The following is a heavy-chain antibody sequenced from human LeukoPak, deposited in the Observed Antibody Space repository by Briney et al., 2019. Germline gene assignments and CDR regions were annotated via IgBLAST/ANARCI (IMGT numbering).Heavy chain of an antibody. CDR2: LNTNTVDP. CDR3: ASDWRVTARVTYWFDS. D-gene: IGHD5-18*01. Sequence: ASVRLSCKVSGYTFNTYAMIWVRHAPGQGREWMHWLNTNTVDPTYAQGFTGRFVFSLDTSVSTAYLQINSLKAEDTAVYYCASDWRVTARVTYWFDSWGQGTQVTVSS. V-gene: IGHV7-4-1*02. CDR1: GYTFNTYA. J-gene: IGHJ5*01.